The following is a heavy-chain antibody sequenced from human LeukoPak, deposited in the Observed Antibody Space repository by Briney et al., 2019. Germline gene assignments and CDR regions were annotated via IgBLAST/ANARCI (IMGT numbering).Heavy chain of an antibody. CDR2: ISYDGSNK. V-gene: IGHV3-30*04. CDR1: GFTFSSYA. D-gene: IGHD6-13*01. CDR3: ARDLGRDSSWYVYDY. J-gene: IGHJ4*02. Sequence: GGSLRLSCAASGFTFSSYAMHWVRQAPGKGLEWVAVISYDGSNKYYADSVKGRFTISRDNSKNTLYLQMNSLRTEDTAVYYCARDLGRDSSWYVYDYWGQGTLVTVSS.